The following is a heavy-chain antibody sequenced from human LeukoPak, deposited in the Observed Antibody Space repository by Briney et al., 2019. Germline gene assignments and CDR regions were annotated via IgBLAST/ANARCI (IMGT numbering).Heavy chain of an antibody. V-gene: IGHV3-43D*03. Sequence: GGSLRLSCAASGFTFDDYAMHWVRQAPGKGLEWVSLISWDGGSNYYADSVKGRFTISRDNSKNSLYLQMNSLRAEDTALYYCAKGSTSTWGLYYFDYWGQGTLVTVSS. CDR1: GFTFDDYA. CDR3: AKGSTSTWGLYYFDY. J-gene: IGHJ4*02. CDR2: ISWDGGSN. D-gene: IGHD1-26*01.